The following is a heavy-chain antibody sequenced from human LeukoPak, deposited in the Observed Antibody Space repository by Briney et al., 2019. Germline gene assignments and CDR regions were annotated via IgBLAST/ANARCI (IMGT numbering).Heavy chain of an antibody. CDR1: GGSFSGYY. V-gene: IGHV4-34*01. CDR3: ARSIAVAGTPGYFDY. D-gene: IGHD6-19*01. Sequence: SETLSLTCAVYGGSFSGYYWSWIRQPPGKGLEWIGEINHSGSTNYNPSLKSRVTISVDTSKNQFSLKLGSVTAADTAVYYCARSIAVAGTPGYFDYWGQGTLVTVSS. CDR2: INHSGST. J-gene: IGHJ4*02.